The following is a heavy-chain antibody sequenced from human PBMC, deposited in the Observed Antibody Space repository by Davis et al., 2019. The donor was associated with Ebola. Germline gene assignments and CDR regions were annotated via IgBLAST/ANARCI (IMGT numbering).Heavy chain of an antibody. CDR1: GISLNSGDYY. Sequence: SETLSLTCTVSGISLNSGDYYWSWIRQPPGKGLEWIGYIYHSGSTYYNPSLKSRVTISVDTSKNQFSLKLSSVTAADTAVYYCARRHGACWFDPWGQGTLVTVSS. CDR2: IYHSGST. CDR3: ARRHGACWFDP. J-gene: IGHJ5*02. D-gene: IGHD3-10*01. V-gene: IGHV4-30-2*01.